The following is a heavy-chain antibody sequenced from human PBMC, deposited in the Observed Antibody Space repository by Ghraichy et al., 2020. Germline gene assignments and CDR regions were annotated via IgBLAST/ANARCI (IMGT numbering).Heavy chain of an antibody. CDR1: GFSLDTSGVS. CDR3: AHRSKWGPLDR. D-gene: IGHD3-16*01. V-gene: IGHV2-5*02. Sequence: SGPTLVKPTQTLTLTCTFSGFSLDTSGVSVGWLRQPPGKALEWLALIYWDDDKRYSPSLRTRLTITKDTSKNQVVLTMANMDPEDTGTYYCAHRSKWGPLDRWGQGTLVTVSS. J-gene: IGHJ4*02. CDR2: IYWDDDK.